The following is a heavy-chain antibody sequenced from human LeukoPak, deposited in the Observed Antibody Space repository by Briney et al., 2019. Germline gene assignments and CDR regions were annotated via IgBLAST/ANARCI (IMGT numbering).Heavy chain of an antibody. D-gene: IGHD2-15*01. CDR2: ISGSGGST. J-gene: IGHJ4*02. CDR1: GFTFSSYG. CDR3: AKNSGGTCYSHLDY. V-gene: IGHV3-23*01. Sequence: GGSLRLSCAASGFTFSSYGMTWVRRAPGKGLEWVSGISGSGGSTYYEDSVKGRFTISRDNSKNTLYLQMNSLRAEDTAVYYCAKNSGGTCYSHLDYWGQGTLVTVPS.